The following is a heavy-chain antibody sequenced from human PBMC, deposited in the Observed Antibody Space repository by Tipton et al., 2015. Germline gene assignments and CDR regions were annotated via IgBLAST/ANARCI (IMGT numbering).Heavy chain of an antibody. CDR1: GGSISSHY. CDR3: ARDLEHGMDV. Sequence: TLSLTCTVSGGSISSHYWNWIRQPPGKGLEWIGEINHSGSTNYNPSLKSRVTISVDTSKNQFSLKLNSVTAADTAVYYCARDLEHGMDVWGQGTTVTVSS. CDR2: INHSGST. D-gene: IGHD5-24*01. V-gene: IGHV4-34*01. J-gene: IGHJ6*02.